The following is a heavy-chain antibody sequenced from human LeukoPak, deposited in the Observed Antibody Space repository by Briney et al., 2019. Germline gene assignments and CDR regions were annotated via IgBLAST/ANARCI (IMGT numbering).Heavy chain of an antibody. CDR2: IYYNGST. CDR3: ARVRARIAVAGTYDY. Sequence: PSETLSLTCKVSGGSISSSSYYWGWIRQPPGKGLEWIGSIYYNGSTYYHPSLKSRGTISVDTSKNQFSLNLSSVTAADTAVYYCARVRARIAVAGTYDYWGQGTLVTVSS. V-gene: IGHV4-39*07. CDR1: GGSISSSSYY. D-gene: IGHD6-19*01. J-gene: IGHJ4*02.